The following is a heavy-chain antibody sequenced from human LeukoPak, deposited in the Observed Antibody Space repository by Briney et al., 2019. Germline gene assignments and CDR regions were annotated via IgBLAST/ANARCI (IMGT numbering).Heavy chain of an antibody. Sequence: GGSLRLCCAASGFTFSSYGMHWVRHAPGKGLEWVAVISYDGSNKYYADSVKGRFTISRDNSKNTLYLQMNSLRAEDTAVYYCARETNYYMDVWGKGTTVTVSS. V-gene: IGHV3-30*03. CDR3: ARETNYYMDV. J-gene: IGHJ6*03. CDR1: GFTFSSYG. CDR2: ISYDGSNK.